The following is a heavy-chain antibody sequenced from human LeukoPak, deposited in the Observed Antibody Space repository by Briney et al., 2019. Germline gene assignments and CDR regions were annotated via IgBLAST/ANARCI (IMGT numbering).Heavy chain of an antibody. CDR3: AKGGILGYCSGGSCYSDY. CDR2: ISYDGSNK. V-gene: IGHV3-30*04. Sequence: GGSLRLSCAASGFTFSSYAMHWVRQAPGKGLEWVAVISYDGSNKYYADSVKGRFTISRDNSKNTLYLQMNSLRAEDTAVYYCAKGGILGYCSGGSCYSDYWGQGSLVTVSS. CDR1: GFTFSSYA. J-gene: IGHJ4*02. D-gene: IGHD2-15*01.